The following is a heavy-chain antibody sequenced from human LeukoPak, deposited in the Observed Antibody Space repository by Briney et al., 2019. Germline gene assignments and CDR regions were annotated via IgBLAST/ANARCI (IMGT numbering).Heavy chain of an antibody. CDR2: IGGSGTYA. CDR3: GRDPNGDYAGAFEF. V-gene: IGHV3-23*01. D-gene: IGHD4-17*01. Sequence: PGGSLRLSCVASGFNFPSYAMTWVRLTPGKGLEWVASIGGSGTYARYADSVRGRFTVSRDNSKDTLYLQMDSLRAEDTAFYYCGRDPNGDYAGAFEFWGRGTLVSVSS. J-gene: IGHJ3*01. CDR1: GFNFPSYA.